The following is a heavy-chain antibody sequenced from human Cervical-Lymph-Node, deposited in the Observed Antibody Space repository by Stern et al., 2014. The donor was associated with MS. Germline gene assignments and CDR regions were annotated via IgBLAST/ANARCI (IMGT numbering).Heavy chain of an antibody. CDR2: IYHSGTT. CDR1: GGSISSGNYY. Sequence: QVQLQESGPGLVKPSQTLSLTCTVSGGSISSGNYYWSWIRQHPGKGLEWIGSIYHSGTTYYNPPLQSRVTTSIDPSKKHYSLKLSSVTAADTSVYYCARGSREILLPRFFFDYWGQGTLVTVSS. V-gene: IGHV4-31*03. D-gene: IGHD3-3*01. CDR3: ARGSREILLPRFFFDY. J-gene: IGHJ4*02.